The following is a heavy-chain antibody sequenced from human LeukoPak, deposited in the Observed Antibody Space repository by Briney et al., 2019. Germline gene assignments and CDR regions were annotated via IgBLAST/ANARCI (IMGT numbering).Heavy chain of an antibody. D-gene: IGHD3-16*01. CDR2: LSGSGDT. V-gene: IGHV4-4*07. Sequence: SETLSLTCTVSRGSVTTDSWSWIRQPAGKGLEWIGRLSGSGDTNFNPSLKTRVTMSADESKNQFSLHLRSVTAADTAVYFCARDLTLTVAFDIWGQGTVVAVSS. J-gene: IGHJ3*02. CDR1: RGSVTTDS. CDR3: ARDLTLTVAFDI.